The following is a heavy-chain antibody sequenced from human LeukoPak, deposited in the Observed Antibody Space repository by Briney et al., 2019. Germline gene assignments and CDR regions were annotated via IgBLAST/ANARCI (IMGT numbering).Heavy chain of an antibody. CDR1: GGSISSYY. J-gene: IGHJ5*02. CDR2: IYSSGST. D-gene: IGHD6-19*01. CDR3: ARDVSAWSGWFDP. Sequence: SETLSLTCTVSGGSISSYYWSWIRQPAGKGLEWIGRIYSSGSTNYNPSLKSRVTISVDTSKNQFSLKVNSVTAADTAVYYCARDVSAWSGWFDPWGQGTLVTVSS. V-gene: IGHV4-4*07.